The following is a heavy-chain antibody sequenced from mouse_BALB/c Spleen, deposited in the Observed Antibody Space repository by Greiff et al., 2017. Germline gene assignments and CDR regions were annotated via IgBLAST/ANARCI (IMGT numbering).Heavy chain of an antibody. CDR1: GFTFSSFG. CDR2: ISSGSSTI. Sequence: EVQLVESGGGLVQPGGSRKLSCAASGFTFSSFGMHWVRQAPEKGLEWVAYISSGSSTIYYADTVKGRFTISRDNPKNTLFLQMTSLRSEDTAMYYCARWDDYDWYFDVWGAGTTVTVSS. CDR3: ARWDDYDWYFDV. J-gene: IGHJ1*01. D-gene: IGHD2-4*01. V-gene: IGHV5-17*02.